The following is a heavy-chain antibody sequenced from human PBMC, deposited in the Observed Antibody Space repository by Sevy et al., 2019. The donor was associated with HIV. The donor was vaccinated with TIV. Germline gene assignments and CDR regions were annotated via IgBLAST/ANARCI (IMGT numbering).Heavy chain of an antibody. CDR3: ARGRKTTEEWLEELDYYYGLDV. Sequence: GSLRLSCAASGFSLTTSDMHWVRQAPGKGLERVAYVRNDGSNKYYADSVRDRFTISRDSPKNTLYLQMNSLRDEETAIYYCARGRKTTEEWLEELDYYYGLDVWGQGTTVTVSS. D-gene: IGHD2-8*01. V-gene: IGHV3-30*02. CDR1: GFSLTTSD. J-gene: IGHJ6*02. CDR2: VRNDGSNK.